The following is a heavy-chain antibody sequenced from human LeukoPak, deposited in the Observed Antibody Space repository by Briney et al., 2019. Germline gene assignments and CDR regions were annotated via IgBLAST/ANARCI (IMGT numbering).Heavy chain of an antibody. CDR3: ARDLYSSSWPPRYMDV. D-gene: IGHD6-13*01. CDR1: GFTVSCNY. CDR2: IYSGGST. Sequence: GGSLRLSCAASGFTVSCNYMSWVRQAPGKGLEWVSVIYSGGSTYYADSVKGRFTISRDNSKNTLYLQMNSLRVEDSAMYYCARDLYSSSWPPRYMDVWGKGTTVTVSS. V-gene: IGHV3-66*01. J-gene: IGHJ6*03.